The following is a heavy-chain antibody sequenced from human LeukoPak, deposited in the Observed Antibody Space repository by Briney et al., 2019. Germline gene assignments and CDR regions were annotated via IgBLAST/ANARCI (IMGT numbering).Heavy chain of an antibody. D-gene: IGHD3-3*01. V-gene: IGHV3-30-3*01. J-gene: IGHJ5*02. Sequence: GRSLRLSCAASGFTFSSYAMHWVRQAPGKGLEWVAVISYDGSNKYYADSVKGRFTISRDNSKNTLYLQMNSLRAEDTAVYYCAKDILVTGVVIRSYWFDPWGQGTLVTVSS. CDR3: AKDILVTGVVIRSYWFDP. CDR1: GFTFSSYA. CDR2: ISYDGSNK.